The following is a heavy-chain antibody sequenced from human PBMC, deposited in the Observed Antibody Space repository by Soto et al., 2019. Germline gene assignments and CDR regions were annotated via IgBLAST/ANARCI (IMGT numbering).Heavy chain of an antibody. J-gene: IGHJ5*02. D-gene: IGHD4-17*01. CDR3: ARVATVVTSWFDP. CDR2: INHSGST. CDR1: GGSFSGYY. V-gene: IGHV4-34*01. Sequence: SETLSLTCAVYGGSFSGYYWSWIRQPPGKGLEWIGEINHSGSTNYNPSLKSRVTISVDTSKNQFSLKLSSVTAADTAVYYCARVATVVTSWFDPWGQGTLVTVS.